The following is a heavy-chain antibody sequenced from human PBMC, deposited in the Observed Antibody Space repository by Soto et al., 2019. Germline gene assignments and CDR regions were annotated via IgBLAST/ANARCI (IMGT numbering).Heavy chain of an antibody. D-gene: IGHD3-10*01. Sequence: EVQLLVSGGGLVQPGGSLRLSCAASGLTFSTYAMSWVRQAPGRGLEWVSSITGNGATTYYTDSVKGRFIISRDNSKNALFLKMNGLSAEDTALYYCAKDRPNYYGSGGGYYKAGGDYWGQGTLVTVSS. V-gene: IGHV3-23*01. CDR3: AKDRPNYYGSGGGYYKAGGDY. J-gene: IGHJ4*02. CDR1: GLTFSTYA. CDR2: ITGNGATT.